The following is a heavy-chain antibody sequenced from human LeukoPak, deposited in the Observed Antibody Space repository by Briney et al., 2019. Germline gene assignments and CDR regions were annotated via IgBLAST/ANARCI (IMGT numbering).Heavy chain of an antibody. CDR3: AKAVEAGYFDY. Sequence: GGSLRLSCAASGFTFDDYTMHWVRQAPGKGLGWVSLISWDGGSTYYADSVKGRFTISRDNSKNSLYLQMNSLRAEDTALYYCAKAVEAGYFDYWGQGTLVTVSS. CDR1: GFTFDDYT. J-gene: IGHJ4*02. CDR2: ISWDGGST. D-gene: IGHD6-13*01. V-gene: IGHV3-43*01.